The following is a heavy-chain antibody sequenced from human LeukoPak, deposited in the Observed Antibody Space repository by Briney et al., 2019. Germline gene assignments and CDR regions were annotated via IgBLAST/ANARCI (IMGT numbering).Heavy chain of an antibody. CDR2: ISAYNGNT. J-gene: IGHJ4*02. D-gene: IGHD3-3*01. CDR1: GYTFTSYG. CDR3: ARCTAGGFGVVIGPFDY. V-gene: IGHV1-18*01. Sequence: ASVKVSCKASGYTFTSYGISWVRQAPGQGLEWMGWISAYNGNTHYAQKLQGRVTMTTDTSMSTAYVELRSLRSDDTAVYYCARCTAGGFGVVIGPFDYWGQGTLVTVSS.